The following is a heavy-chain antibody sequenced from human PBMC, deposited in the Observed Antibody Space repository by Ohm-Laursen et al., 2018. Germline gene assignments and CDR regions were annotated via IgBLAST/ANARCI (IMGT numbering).Heavy chain of an antibody. Sequence: SLRLSCAASGFTFSSYGMHWVRQAPGKGLEWVAVIWYDGSNKYYADSVKGRFTISRDNSKNTLYLQMNSLRAEDTAVYYCARDRVVVAATLDYWGQGTLVTVSS. CDR2: IWYDGSNK. J-gene: IGHJ4*02. V-gene: IGHV3-33*08. CDR1: GFTFSSYG. D-gene: IGHD2-15*01. CDR3: ARDRVVVAATLDY.